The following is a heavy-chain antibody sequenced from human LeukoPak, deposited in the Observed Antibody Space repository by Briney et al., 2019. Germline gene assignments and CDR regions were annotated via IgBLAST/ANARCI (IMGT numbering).Heavy chain of an antibody. CDR3: ARAQYCGGDCYYYFDY. CDR1: GFTFSSYE. V-gene: IGHV3-48*03. Sequence: GGSLRLSCAASGFTFSSYEMNWVRQAPGKGLEWVSYISSSGSTIYYADSVKGRFTISRDNAKNSLYMQMNSLRAEDTAVFYCARAQYCGGDCYYYFDYWGQGTLVTVSS. D-gene: IGHD2-21*02. J-gene: IGHJ4*02. CDR2: ISSSGSTI.